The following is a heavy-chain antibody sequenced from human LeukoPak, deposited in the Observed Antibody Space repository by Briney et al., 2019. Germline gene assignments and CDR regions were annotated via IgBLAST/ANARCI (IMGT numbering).Heavy chain of an antibody. CDR3: AREDYGSDWAFCDY. Sequence: ASVKVSCKASGYTFTSYFIHWIRQAPGQGLEWMGLIYPSGGTTGYAQKFQGRVTMTRDTSTSTAYMELSSLTSEDTAVYYCAREDYGSDWAFCDYWGQGTLVTVSS. D-gene: IGHD4-17*01. CDR1: GYTFTSYF. CDR2: IYPSGGTT. V-gene: IGHV1-46*01. J-gene: IGHJ4*02.